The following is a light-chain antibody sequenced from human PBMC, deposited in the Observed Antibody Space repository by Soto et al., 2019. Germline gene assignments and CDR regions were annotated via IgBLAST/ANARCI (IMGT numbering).Light chain of an antibody. V-gene: IGLV2-8*01. CDR3: SSYAGSKNPYV. CDR2: EVN. J-gene: IGLJ1*01. Sequence: QSVLTQPPSASGSPGQAVTISCTGTGSDVGGYNSVSWYQQHPDKAPKVIIYEVNKRPSGVPARFSGSKSGNTASLTVSGLQAEDEADYYCSSYAGSKNPYVFESGTKVTVL. CDR1: GSDVGGYNS.